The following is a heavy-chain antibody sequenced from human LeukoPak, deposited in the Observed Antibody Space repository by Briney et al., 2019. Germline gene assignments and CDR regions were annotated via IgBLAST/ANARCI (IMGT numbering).Heavy chain of an antibody. Sequence: GGSLRLSCAASGFTFSSYSMNWVRQAPGKGLEWVSSISSSSSYIYYADSVKGRFTISRDNAKNSLYLQMNSLRAEDTAVYYCARVVADYGDYGGAFDIWGQGTMVTVSS. CDR2: ISSSSSYI. V-gene: IGHV3-21*01. CDR1: GFTFSSYS. D-gene: IGHD4-17*01. CDR3: ARVVADYGDYGGAFDI. J-gene: IGHJ3*02.